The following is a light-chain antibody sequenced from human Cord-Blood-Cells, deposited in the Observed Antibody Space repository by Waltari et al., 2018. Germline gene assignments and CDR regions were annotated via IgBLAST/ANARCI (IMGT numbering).Light chain of an antibody. J-gene: IGKJ1*01. CDR2: LGS. CDR3: MQALQTPRT. Sequence: IVMTPSPLSLPVTPGEPASISCRSSQSLLHSNGYNYLDWYLQKPGQSPQLLIYLGSNRASGVPDRFSGSGSGTDFTLKISRVEAEDVGVYYCMQALQTPRTFGQGTKVEIK. CDR1: QSLLHSNGYNY. V-gene: IGKV2-28*01.